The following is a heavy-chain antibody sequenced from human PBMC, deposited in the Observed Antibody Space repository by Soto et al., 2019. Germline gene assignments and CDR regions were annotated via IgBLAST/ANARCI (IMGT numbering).Heavy chain of an antibody. CDR2: INPNSGCT. V-gene: IGHV1-2*02. D-gene: IGHD1-26*01. Sequence: QVHLVQSGAEVKKSGASVKVSCEASGYTFTAYCVHWVRQAPGQGLEWMGWINPNSGCTNYAQRVQGRVAMTTDTSTNTAYMELNSLKSDDTALYFCARSSGTYSDFDYWGQGTQVTVSS. CDR3: ARSSGTYSDFDY. J-gene: IGHJ4*01. CDR1: GYTFTAYC.